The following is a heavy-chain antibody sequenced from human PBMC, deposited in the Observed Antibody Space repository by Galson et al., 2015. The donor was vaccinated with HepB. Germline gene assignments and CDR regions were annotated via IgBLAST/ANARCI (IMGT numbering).Heavy chain of an antibody. CDR3: ERTDYDCWSADY. CDR2: ISGYDGST. J-gene: IGHJ4*02. V-gene: IGHV1-18*01. D-gene: IGHD3-3*01. Sequence: SVRVSCEASGFTFSSYGMSWVRQAPGQGLEWVSGISGYDGSTNYAQKVQGRVTMTTDTSTSTSYMELSSLRSDDTAVYYCERTDYDCWSADYWGQGTLVTVSS. CDR1: GFTFSSYG.